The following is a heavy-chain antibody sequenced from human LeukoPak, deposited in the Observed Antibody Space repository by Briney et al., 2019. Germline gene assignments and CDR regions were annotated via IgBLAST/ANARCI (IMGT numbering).Heavy chain of an antibody. V-gene: IGHV3-21*01. CDR3: ARDLPNCSGGSCYYYYYGMDV. J-gene: IGHJ6*02. CDR1: GFTFSSYS. D-gene: IGHD2-15*01. CDR2: ISSSSSYI. Sequence: GGSLRLSCAASGFTFSSYSMNWVRQAPGKGLEWVSSISSSSSYIYYADSVKGRFTISRDNAKNSLYLQMNSLRAEDTAVYYCARDLPNCSGGSCYYYYYGMDVWGQGTTVTVSS.